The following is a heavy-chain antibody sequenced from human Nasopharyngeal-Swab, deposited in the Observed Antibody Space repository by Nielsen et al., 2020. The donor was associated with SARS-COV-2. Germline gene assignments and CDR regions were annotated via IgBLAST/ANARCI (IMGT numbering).Heavy chain of an antibody. J-gene: IGHJ4*02. V-gene: IGHV3-49*04. CDR2: IRSKAYGGTT. CDR1: GFTFGDYA. CDR3: TRCGGGCYSGRDY. Sequence: GGSPRLSCTASGFTFGDYAMSWVRQAPGKGLEWVGFIRSKAYGGTTEYAASVKGRFTISRDDSKSIAYLQMNSLKTEDTAMYYCTRCGGGCYSGRDYWGQGTLVTVSS. D-gene: IGHD2-15*01.